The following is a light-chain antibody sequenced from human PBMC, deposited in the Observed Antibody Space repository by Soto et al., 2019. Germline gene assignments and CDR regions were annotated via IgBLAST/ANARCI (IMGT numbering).Light chain of an antibody. V-gene: IGKV3-11*01. Sequence: EIVLTQSPATLSLSPGERATLSCRATQSITTSLAWYQQKPGQPPRLLIYDASNRATGIPARFSGSGSGTDFTLTISSLEPEDFAVYYCQQRSIWPRLTFGGGNKVEIK. CDR3: QQRSIWPRLT. CDR2: DAS. J-gene: IGKJ4*01. CDR1: QSITTS.